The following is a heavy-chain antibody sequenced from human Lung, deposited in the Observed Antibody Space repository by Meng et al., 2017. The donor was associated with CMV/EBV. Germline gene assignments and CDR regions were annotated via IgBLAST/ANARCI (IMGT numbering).Heavy chain of an antibody. CDR2: VRHDGTNK. J-gene: IGHJ4*02. D-gene: IGHD3-16*01. V-gene: IGHV3-30*02. CDR3: AKDVLLFGGANAYFDY. CDR1: GFTFDTYG. Sequence: GGSLRLXXAASGFTFDTYGMHWVRQTPGKGLEWVAFVRHDGTNKFYGDSVKGRFTISRDNSKNTVYLEMNSLGPEETAVYYCAKDVLLFGGANAYFDYWGQRTXVTVAS.